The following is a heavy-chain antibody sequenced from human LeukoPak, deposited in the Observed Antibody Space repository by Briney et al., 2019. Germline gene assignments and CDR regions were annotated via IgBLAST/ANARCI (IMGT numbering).Heavy chain of an antibody. J-gene: IGHJ4*02. D-gene: IGHD3-10*01. CDR1: GGSISSSSYY. CDR3: ARGMHRGITMVRGVKNFDY. V-gene: IGHV4-39*07. Sequence: PSETLSLTCTVSGGSISSSSYYWGWIRQPPGKGLEWIGSIYYSGSTNYNPSPKSRVTISVDTSKNQFSLKLSSVTAADTAVYYCARGMHRGITMVRGVKNFDYWGQGTLVTVSS. CDR2: IYYSGST.